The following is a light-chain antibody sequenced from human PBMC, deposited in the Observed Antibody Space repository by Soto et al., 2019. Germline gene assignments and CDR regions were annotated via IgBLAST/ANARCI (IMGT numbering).Light chain of an antibody. CDR1: QSISNS. V-gene: IGKV3-11*01. CDR2: DTF. Sequence: EIVLTQSPATLSLSPGERATLSCRASQSISNSLAWYQQKPGQAPRPLIYDTFNRATDIPARFSGGGSGTDFTLTISSLEPEDFAVYYCHQCASWPQTFGQGTKLEIK. J-gene: IGKJ2*01. CDR3: HQCASWPQT.